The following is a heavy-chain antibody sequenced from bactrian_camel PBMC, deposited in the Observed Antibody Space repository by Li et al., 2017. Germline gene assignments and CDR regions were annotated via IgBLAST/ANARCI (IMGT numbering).Heavy chain of an antibody. CDR3: VHDYASPDGFDPVRR. D-gene: IGHD3*01. V-gene: IGHV3S32*01. J-gene: IGHJ4*01. CDR1: GRSNENYF. Sequence: QLVESGGGSVQAGWSLRLSCAISGRSNENYFLAWFRQPPGKDREGVAAMYTGFGGGNIYYDDSVKGRFTISQDNSKNTLFLQMNDLKPEDTAMYYCVHDYASPDGFDPVRRWGQGTQVTVS. CDR2: MYTGFGGGNI.